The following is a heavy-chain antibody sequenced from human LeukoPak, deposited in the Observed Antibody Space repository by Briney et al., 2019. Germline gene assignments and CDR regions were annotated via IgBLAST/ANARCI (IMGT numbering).Heavy chain of an antibody. CDR2: IYTSGST. D-gene: IGHD2-15*01. CDR3: ARASYCSGGSCYSLNY. CDR1: GGSISSGSYY. J-gene: IGHJ4*02. Sequence: SETLSLTCTVSGGSISSGSYYWSWIRQPAGKGLEWIGRIYTSGSTNYNPSLKSRVTISVDTSKNQFSLKLSSVTAADTAVYYCARASYCSGGSCYSLNYWGQGTLVTVSS. V-gene: IGHV4-61*02.